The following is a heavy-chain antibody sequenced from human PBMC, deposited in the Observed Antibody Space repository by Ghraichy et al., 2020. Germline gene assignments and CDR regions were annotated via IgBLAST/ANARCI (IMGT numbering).Heavy chain of an antibody. J-gene: IGHJ6*02. V-gene: IGHV1-69*13. CDR3: AGGPRYCSSTSCYLDYYYGMDV. CDR2: IIPIFGTA. Sequence: SVKVSCKASGGTFSSYAISWVRQAPGQGLEWMGGIIPIFGTANYAQKFQGRVTITADESTNTAYMELSSLRSEDTAVYYCAGGPRYCSSTSCYLDYYYGMDVWGQGTTVIVSS. CDR1: GGTFSSYA. D-gene: IGHD2-2*01.